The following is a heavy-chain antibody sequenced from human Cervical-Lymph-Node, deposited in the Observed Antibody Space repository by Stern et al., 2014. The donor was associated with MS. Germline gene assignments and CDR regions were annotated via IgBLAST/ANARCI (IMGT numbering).Heavy chain of an antibody. V-gene: IGHV3-9*01. D-gene: IGHD3-3*01. J-gene: IGHJ3*02. CDR2: ISWNSNTI. Sequence: VQLVQSGGGLVQPGRSLRLSCAASGFIFDDYAMHWVRQAPGKGLEWVSGISWNSNTIGYADSVKGRFTISRDNAKNSLYLQMNTLRAEDTALYYCAKGRTIFDAFDIWGQGTMVTVSS. CDR1: GFIFDDYA. CDR3: AKGRTIFDAFDI.